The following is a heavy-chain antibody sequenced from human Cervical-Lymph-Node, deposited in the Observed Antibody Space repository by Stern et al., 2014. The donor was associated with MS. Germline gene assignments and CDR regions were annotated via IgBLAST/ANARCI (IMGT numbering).Heavy chain of an antibody. Sequence: VHLVESGAEVKKPGASVKLSCKASGYTFSNYDIHWVRQAPGQGLEWMGLINPGDDSTTYAPKFQGRLTMTTDTSTSTVFLDLRSLRSEDTAVYSCVRQYLLKYFDYWGQGTLVTVSS. V-gene: IGHV1-46*01. CDR1: GYTFSNYD. CDR3: VRQYLLKYFDY. CDR2: INPGDDST. D-gene: IGHD2/OR15-2a*01. J-gene: IGHJ4*02.